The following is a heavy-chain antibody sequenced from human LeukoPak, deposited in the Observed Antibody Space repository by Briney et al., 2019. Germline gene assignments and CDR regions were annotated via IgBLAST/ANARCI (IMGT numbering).Heavy chain of an antibody. D-gene: IGHD1-26*01. CDR3: AKKPLWDSWYFDL. J-gene: IGHJ2*01. V-gene: IGHV3-23*01. CDR1: GFTFSSYA. Sequence: GGSLRLSCAASGFTFSSYAMSWVRQAPGKGLEWVSGISASGDSTYYADSVKGRITVSRDNPKNTLYLQMNSLRAEDTAVYYCAKKPLWDSWYFDLWGRGTLVIVSS. CDR2: ISASGDST.